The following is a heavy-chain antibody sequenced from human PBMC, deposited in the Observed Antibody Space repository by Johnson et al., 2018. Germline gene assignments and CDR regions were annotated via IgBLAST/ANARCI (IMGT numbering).Heavy chain of an antibody. J-gene: IGHJ6*03. CDR1: GFTFSSYA. D-gene: IGHD1-1*01. CDR3: ARDGVERVYYYYYYYMDV. V-gene: IGHV3-64*01. CDR2: ISSNGGST. Sequence: VQLVQSGGGLVQXGGSLRLXCAAFGFTFSSYAMHWVREAPGKGREYVSAISSNGGSTYYATSVKGRFPISSDNSKNTLDLQMGSLRAEDMAVYYWARDGVERVYYYYYYYMDVWGKGTTVTVSS.